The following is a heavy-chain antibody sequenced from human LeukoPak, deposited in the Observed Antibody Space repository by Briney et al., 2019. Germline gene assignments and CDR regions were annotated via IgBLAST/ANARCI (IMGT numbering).Heavy chain of an antibody. CDR2: MSPDGSDT. D-gene: IGHD7-27*01. CDR3: ARDMWGTFDY. CDR1: GFTFRDFW. V-gene: IGHV3-74*03. J-gene: IGHJ4*02. Sequence: GGSLRLSCAASGFTFRDFWMHWVRQAPGKGPVWVSRMSPDGSDTKYADSVKGRFTISRDNAENTMYLQMGSLRAEDTAVYYCARDMWGTFDYWGQGALVTVSS.